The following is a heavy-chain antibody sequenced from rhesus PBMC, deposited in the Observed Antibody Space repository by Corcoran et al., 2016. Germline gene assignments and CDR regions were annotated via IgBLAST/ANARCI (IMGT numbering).Heavy chain of an antibody. CDR2: IYGSGGST. D-gene: IGHD6-13*01. CDR1: GVSISSNY. CDR3: ARAGRSPEDY. Sequence: QVQLQESGPGLVKPSETLPLTCAVSGVSISSNYWSWLRPAPGKGLEWIGRIYGSGGSTDYNPSLKSRVTISIDTSKNQFSLKLSSVTAADTAVYYCARAGRSPEDYWGQGVLVTVSS. J-gene: IGHJ4*01. V-gene: IGHV4S2*01.